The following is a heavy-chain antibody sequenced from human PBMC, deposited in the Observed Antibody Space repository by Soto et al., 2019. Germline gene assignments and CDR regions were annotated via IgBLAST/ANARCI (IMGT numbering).Heavy chain of an antibody. CDR1: GGTFSSYA. D-gene: IGHD2-21*01. CDR3: AGHTEGVNYSYGMDV. J-gene: IGHJ6*02. V-gene: IGHV1-69*12. Sequence: QVQLVQSGAEVKKPGSSVKVSCKASGGTFSSYAISWVRQAPGQGLEGMGGIISIFGTADYAQKLQGRVTITADESTSTAYMQLSTLRSEDTAVYYCAGHTEGVNYSYGMDVWGQGTTVTVSS. CDR2: IISIFGTA.